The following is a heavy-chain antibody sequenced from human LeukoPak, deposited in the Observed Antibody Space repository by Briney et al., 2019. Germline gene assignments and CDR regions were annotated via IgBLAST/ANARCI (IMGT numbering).Heavy chain of an antibody. D-gene: IGHD1-26*01. V-gene: IGHV1-24*01. CDR1: GFTFDDYA. CDR2: FDPEDGET. J-gene: IGHJ4*02. Sequence: GGSLRLSCAASGFTFDDYAMHWVRKAPGKGLEWMGGFDPEDGETIYAQKFQGRVTMTEDTSTDTAYMELSSLRSEDTAVYYCATLSGSYWGQGTLVTVSS. CDR3: ATLSGSY.